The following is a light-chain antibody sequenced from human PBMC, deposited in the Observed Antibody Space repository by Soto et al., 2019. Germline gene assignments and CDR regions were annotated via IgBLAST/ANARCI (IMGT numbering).Light chain of an antibody. Sequence: DIPMTQSPSSLSASVGDRVTITCRASQSISSYLNWYQQKPGKAPKLLIYAASSLQSGVPSRFSGSGSGTDFTLTISSLQPEDFATYYCQQSYSTLWGFGQGTKLEIK. CDR3: QQSYSTLWG. V-gene: IGKV1-39*01. CDR2: AAS. CDR1: QSISSY. J-gene: IGKJ1*01.